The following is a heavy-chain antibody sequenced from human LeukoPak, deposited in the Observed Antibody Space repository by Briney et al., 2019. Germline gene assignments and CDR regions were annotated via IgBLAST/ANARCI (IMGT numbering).Heavy chain of an antibody. D-gene: IGHD6-19*01. Sequence: PSETLSLTCTVSGGSISSYYWSWIRQPPGKGLEWIGYIYYSGSTNYNPSLKSRVTISVDTSKNQFSLKLSSVTAADTAVYYCARERPLIAVAGTYFDYWGQETLVTVSS. J-gene: IGHJ4*02. CDR1: GGSISSYY. V-gene: IGHV4-59*01. CDR3: ARERPLIAVAGTYFDY. CDR2: IYYSGST.